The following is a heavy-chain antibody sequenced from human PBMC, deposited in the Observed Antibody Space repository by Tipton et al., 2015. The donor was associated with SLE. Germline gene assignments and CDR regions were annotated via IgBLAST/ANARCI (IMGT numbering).Heavy chain of an antibody. CDR1: GDSISSGFFY. J-gene: IGHJ3*01. Sequence: GLVKPSETLSLTCTVSGDSISSGFFYWTWIRQPAGEGLEWIGRIYAGAGAYTNYNPSLNSRVTISLDMSKNQFSLDLTSVTAADTAVYYCVRELDTFEVWGPGTLVTVSS. CDR3: VRELDTFEV. CDR2: IYAGAGAYT. V-gene: IGHV4-61*02.